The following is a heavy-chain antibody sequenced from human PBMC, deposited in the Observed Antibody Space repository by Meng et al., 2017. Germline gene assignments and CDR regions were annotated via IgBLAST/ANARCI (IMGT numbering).Heavy chain of an antibody. CDR3: AMIRIAAAVLNY. CDR1: GGSTVRGGYY. J-gene: IGHJ4*02. Sequence: PLQPLQTSSLTCLGSGGSTVRGGYYWSWTPQHPGKGLGRIGSIYYSGSTYYNPYLKSRVTISVDTSKNQFSLKLSSVTAADTAVYYCAMIRIAAAVLNYWGQGTLVTVSS. V-gene: IGHV4-31*03. CDR2: IYYSGST. D-gene: IGHD6-13*01.